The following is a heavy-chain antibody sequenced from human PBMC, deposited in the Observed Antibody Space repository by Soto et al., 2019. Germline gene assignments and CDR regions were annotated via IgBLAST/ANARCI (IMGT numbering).Heavy chain of an antibody. D-gene: IGHD3-22*01. CDR3: STHSSGYYSSGPDAFDV. CDR2: IYPGDSDT. J-gene: IGHJ3*01. CDR1: GYSFTNYW. V-gene: IGHV5-51*01. Sequence: PGESLKISCKGSGYSFTNYWIAWVRQFPGKGLEWMGIIYPGDSDTRYRPSFEGQVTISVDKSISTAYLQWSSLEASDTAMYYCSTHSSGYYSSGPDAFDVWGQGTMVTVSS.